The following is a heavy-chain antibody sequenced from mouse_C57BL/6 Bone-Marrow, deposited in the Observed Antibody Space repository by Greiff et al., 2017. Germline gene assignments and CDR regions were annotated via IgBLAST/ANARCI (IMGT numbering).Heavy chain of an antibody. V-gene: IGHV10-3*01. CDR2: IRSKSSNYAT. Sequence: EVQLQQSGGGLVQPKGSLKLSCAASGFTFNTYAMHWVRQAPGKGLEWVARIRSKSSNYATYYADSVKDRFTISRDDSQSMLYLQMYNLKTEDTAMYYCVGIYYGSSYEYFDVWGTGTTVTVSS. CDR3: VGIYYGSSYEYFDV. J-gene: IGHJ1*03. D-gene: IGHD1-1*01. CDR1: GFTFNTYA.